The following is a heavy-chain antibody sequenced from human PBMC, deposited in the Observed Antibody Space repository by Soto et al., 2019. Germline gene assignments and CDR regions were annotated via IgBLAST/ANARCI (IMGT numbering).Heavy chain of an antibody. Sequence: GGSLRLSCAASGFTFSSYGMHWVRQAPGKGLEWVAVISYDGSNKYYADSVKGRFTISRDNSKNTLYLQMNSLRAEDTAVYYCANPWGFFGVVIIRYDILTGPKEIDYWGQGTLVTVSS. CDR1: GFTFSSYG. D-gene: IGHD3-3*01. J-gene: IGHJ4*02. V-gene: IGHV3-30*18. CDR2: ISYDGSNK. CDR3: ANPWGFFGVVIIRYDILTGPKEIDY.